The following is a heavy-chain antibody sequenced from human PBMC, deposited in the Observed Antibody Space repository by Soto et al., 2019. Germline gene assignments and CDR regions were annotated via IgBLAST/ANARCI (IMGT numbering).Heavy chain of an antibody. CDR2: INHSGSP. D-gene: IGHD3-22*01. J-gene: IGHJ6*02. Sequence: QVQLQQWGAGLLKPSETLSLTCAVYGGSFSGYYWSWIRQPPGKGLEWIGEINHSGSPNYNPSLXXRGTISVATSXXQXSXTLSSVTAADTAVYYCARGGNYYDPGYSSRSYGMDVWGQGTTVTVSS. V-gene: IGHV4-34*01. CDR3: ARGGNYYDPGYSSRSYGMDV. CDR1: GGSFSGYY.